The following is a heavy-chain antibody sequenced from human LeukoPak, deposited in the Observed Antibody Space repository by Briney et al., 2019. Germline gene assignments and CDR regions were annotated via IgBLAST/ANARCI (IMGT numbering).Heavy chain of an antibody. V-gene: IGHV4-59*12. D-gene: IGHD3-10*01. CDR3: ARDRGREVRGVAPLYYYYYYMDV. CDR1: GGSISSYY. CDR2: IYYSGST. Sequence: SETLSLTCTVSGGSISSYYWSWIRQPPGKGLEWIGYIYYSGSTNYNPSLKSRVTITVDTSKNQFSLKLSSVTAADTAVYYCARDRGREVRGVAPLYYYYYYMDVWGKGTTVTISS. J-gene: IGHJ6*03.